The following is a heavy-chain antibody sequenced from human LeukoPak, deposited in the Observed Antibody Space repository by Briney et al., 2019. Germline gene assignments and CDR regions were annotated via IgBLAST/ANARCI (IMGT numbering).Heavy chain of an antibody. CDR3: ARISGSVLYYYYGMDV. D-gene: IGHD2-8*01. CDR2: INPNSGGT. J-gene: IGHJ6*02. CDR1: GYTFTGYY. V-gene: IGHV1-2*02. Sequence: PRASVKVSCKASGYTFTGYYMHWVRQAPGQGLEWMGWINPNSGGTNYAQKFQGRVTMTRDTSISTAYMELSRLRSDDTAVYYCARISGSVLYYYYGMDVWGQGTTVTVSS.